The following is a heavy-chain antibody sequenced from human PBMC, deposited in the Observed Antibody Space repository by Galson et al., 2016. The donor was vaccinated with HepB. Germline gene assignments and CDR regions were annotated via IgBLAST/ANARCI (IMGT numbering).Heavy chain of an antibody. Sequence: PALVKPTQTLTLTCTVSAFSFSNARMGVSWIRQPPGKALEWLAHIFSNDEKSYSTSLRSRLSISKHTSKSQVVLTMTNMDPVDTATYYCARRRSYGSGWYDLDGWGKGIQVTVTP. J-gene: IGHJ4*02. CDR3: ARRRSYGSGWYDLDG. V-gene: IGHV2-26*01. CDR1: AFSFSNARMG. CDR2: IFSNDEK. D-gene: IGHD6-19*01.